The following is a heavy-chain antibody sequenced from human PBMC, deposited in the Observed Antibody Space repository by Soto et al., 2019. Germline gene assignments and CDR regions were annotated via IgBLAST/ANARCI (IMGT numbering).Heavy chain of an antibody. Sequence: QLQLQESGPGLVKPSETLSLTCTVSGVSVTTSYSYWGWIRQPPGKGLEWIGSVYYTGNTNYKPSLESRVTISVDPSKNQFSLILSSVTAADTAVYFCARHPTHAEITAYVTHYFDSWGQGTLITVSS. D-gene: IGHD2-21*01. J-gene: IGHJ4*02. CDR2: VYYTGNT. V-gene: IGHV4-39*01. CDR1: GVSVTTSYSY. CDR3: ARHPTHAEITAYVTHYFDS.